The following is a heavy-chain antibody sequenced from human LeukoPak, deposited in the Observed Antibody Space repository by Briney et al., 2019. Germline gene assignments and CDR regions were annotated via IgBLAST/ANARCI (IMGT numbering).Heavy chain of an antibody. Sequence: ASVKVSCKASGYTFTNYGMNWVRQAPGQGLEWMGWINTNTGNPTYAQGFTGRFVFSLDTSVSTAYLQISSLKADDTAVYYCAKAGLYQQVYYMDVWGKGTTVTVSS. J-gene: IGHJ6*03. V-gene: IGHV7-4-1*02. CDR1: GYTFTNYG. CDR2: INTNTGNP. CDR3: AKAGLYQQVYYMDV. D-gene: IGHD6-13*01.